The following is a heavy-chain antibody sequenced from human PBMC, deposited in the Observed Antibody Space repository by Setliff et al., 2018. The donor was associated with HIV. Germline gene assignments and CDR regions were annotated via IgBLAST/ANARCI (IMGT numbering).Heavy chain of an antibody. Sequence: SETLSLTCTVSGGSMSTYYWSWIRQPPGKGLEWIGYIYTSGSINYNPSLGTRITISVDTSKNQFSLTLRSVTAADTAVYYCARAAYSGTYLWEPATDLWGRGSLVTVSS. V-gene: IGHV4-4*08. CDR3: ARAAYSGTYLWEPATDL. D-gene: IGHD3-16*01. CDR2: IYTSGSI. J-gene: IGHJ2*01. CDR1: GGSMSTYY.